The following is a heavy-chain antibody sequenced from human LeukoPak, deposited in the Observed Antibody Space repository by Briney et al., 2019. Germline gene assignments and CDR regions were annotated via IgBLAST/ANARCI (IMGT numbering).Heavy chain of an antibody. CDR2: IYPGDSDT. D-gene: IGHD3-16*02. CDR1: GXSFTSYW. J-gene: IGHJ4*02. Sequence: GESLKISCKGSGXSFTSYWSGWVRQMPGKGLEWMGIIYPGDSDTRYSPSFQGQVTISADKSISTAYLQWSSLKASDTAMYYCARLISYPLSNFDYWGQGTLVTVSS. V-gene: IGHV5-51*01. CDR3: ARLISYPLSNFDY.